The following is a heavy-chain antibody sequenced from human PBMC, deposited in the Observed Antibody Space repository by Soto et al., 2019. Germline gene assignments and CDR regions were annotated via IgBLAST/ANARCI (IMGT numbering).Heavy chain of an antibody. V-gene: IGHV4-34*01. Sequence: LTCAVYGGSFSGYYWSWIRQPPGKGLEWIGEINHSGSTNYNPSLKSRVTISVDTSKNQFSLKLSSVTAADTAVYYCARAPTDYWGQGTLVTVSS. CDR1: GGSFSGYY. CDR2: INHSGST. D-gene: IGHD4-17*01. CDR3: ARAPTDY. J-gene: IGHJ4*02.